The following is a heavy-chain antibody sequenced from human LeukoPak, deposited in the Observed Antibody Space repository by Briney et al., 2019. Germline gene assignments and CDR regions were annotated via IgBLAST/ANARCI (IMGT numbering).Heavy chain of an antibody. J-gene: IGHJ6*03. V-gene: IGHV1-8*03. CDR3: ARESRFYYYMDV. D-gene: IGHD5/OR15-5a*01. Sequence: ASVKGSCKASGYTFTSYDINWVRQATGQGLEWMGWMNPNSGNTGYAQKFQGRVTITRNTSISTAYMELSSLRSEDTAVYYCARESRFYYYMDVWGKGTTVTVSS. CDR2: MNPNSGNT. CDR1: GYTFTSYD.